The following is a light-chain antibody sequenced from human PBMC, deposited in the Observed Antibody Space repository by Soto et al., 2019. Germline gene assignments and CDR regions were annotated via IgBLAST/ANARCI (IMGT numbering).Light chain of an antibody. CDR3: QSYDSSQSYFRV. Sequence: QSVLTQPPSVSGAPGQRVTISCTGSSSNIGAGFDVHWYHQLTGTAPKLHIYGNTNRPSGVPDRFSGPKSGTSASLAITGLQAEDEADYYCQSYDSSQSYFRVFGGGTQLTVL. J-gene: IGLJ3*02. CDR1: SSNIGAGFD. V-gene: IGLV1-40*01. CDR2: GNT.